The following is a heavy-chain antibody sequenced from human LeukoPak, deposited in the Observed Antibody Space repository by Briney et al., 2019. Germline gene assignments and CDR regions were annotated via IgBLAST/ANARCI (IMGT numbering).Heavy chain of an antibody. CDR3: ARDLGGVVPAAPYNWFDP. Sequence: GASVKVSCKASGYTFTSYGISWVRQAPGQGLEWMGWFSAYNGNTNYAQKLQGRVTMTTDTSTSTAYMELRSLRSDDTAVYYCARDLGGVVPAAPYNWFDPWGQGTLVTVSS. CDR2: FSAYNGNT. CDR1: GYTFTSYG. J-gene: IGHJ5*02. V-gene: IGHV1-18*01. D-gene: IGHD2-2*01.